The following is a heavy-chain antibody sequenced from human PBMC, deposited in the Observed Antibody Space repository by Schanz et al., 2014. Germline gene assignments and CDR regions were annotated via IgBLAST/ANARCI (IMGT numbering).Heavy chain of an antibody. V-gene: IGHV3-11*01. Sequence: VQLVESGGGLVKPGGSLRLSCAASGFTFNNFNMSWIRQAPGKGLEWVSYISNSGTTIYYADSVKGRFTISRDNAKNSLYLQMNSLRVEDTAVYYCARDLISSGWYGWGQGTLVTVSS. J-gene: IGHJ4*02. CDR3: ARDLISSGWYG. CDR2: ISNSGTTI. D-gene: IGHD6-19*01. CDR1: GFTFNNFN.